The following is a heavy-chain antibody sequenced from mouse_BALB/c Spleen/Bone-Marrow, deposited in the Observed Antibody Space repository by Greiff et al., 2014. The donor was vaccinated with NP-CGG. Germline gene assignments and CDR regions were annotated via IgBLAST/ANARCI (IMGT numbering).Heavy chain of an antibody. D-gene: IGHD3-1*01. CDR3: ARNHRGYYFDY. V-gene: IGHV2-2*02. J-gene: IGHJ2*01. CDR1: GLSLSSYG. Sequence: QVQLQQSGPGLVQPSQSLSITCTVSGLSLSSYGVHWVRQSPGKGLEWLGVIWSGGSTDYNAAFISRLTISKDNSKSQVLFKMTSLQANDTAIYYCARNHRGYYFDYWGQGTTLTVSS. CDR2: IWSGGST.